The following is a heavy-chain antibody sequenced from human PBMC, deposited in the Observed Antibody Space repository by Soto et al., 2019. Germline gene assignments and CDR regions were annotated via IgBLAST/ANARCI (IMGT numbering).Heavy chain of an antibody. CDR1: GYTFSIYA. CDR3: ARARSSSSADYFDY. Sequence: GASVKVSCKASGYTFSIYAMHWVRQAPGQRLEWMGWINADNGNTKYAQNFQGRVTITRDASASTAYMELSSLRSEDTAVYFCARARSSSSADYFDYWGQGTLVTVSS. CDR2: INADNGNT. V-gene: IGHV1-3*01. D-gene: IGHD6-6*01. J-gene: IGHJ4*02.